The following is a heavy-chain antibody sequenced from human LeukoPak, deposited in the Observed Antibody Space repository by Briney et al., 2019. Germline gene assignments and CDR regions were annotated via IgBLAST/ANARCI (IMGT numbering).Heavy chain of an antibody. Sequence: PSETLSLTCTVSGGSISSGDYYWSWIRQPPGKGLEWIGYIYYSGSTYYNPSLKSRVTISEDTSKNQFSLKLSSVTAADTAVYYCARDSSGPGVDYWGEGTLVTVSS. D-gene: IGHD3-22*01. J-gene: IGHJ4*02. CDR3: ARDSSGPGVDY. CDR2: IYYSGST. V-gene: IGHV4-30-4*08. CDR1: GGSISSGDYY.